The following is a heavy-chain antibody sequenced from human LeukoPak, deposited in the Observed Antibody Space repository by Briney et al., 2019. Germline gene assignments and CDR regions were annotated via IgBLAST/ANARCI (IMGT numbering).Heavy chain of an antibody. D-gene: IGHD2/OR15-2a*01. CDR3: ARAHSIASYYYGVDV. V-gene: IGHV4-39*07. J-gene: IGHJ6*02. CDR2: IYYSGST. CDR1: GGSISSSYSY. Sequence: PSETLSLTCTVSGGSISSSYSYWGWIRQPPGKGLEWIGNIYYSGSTYYSPSLTSRVTVSVDTSEYQFSLKLTSVTAADTAVYYCARAHSIASYYYGVDVWGQGTTVTVSS.